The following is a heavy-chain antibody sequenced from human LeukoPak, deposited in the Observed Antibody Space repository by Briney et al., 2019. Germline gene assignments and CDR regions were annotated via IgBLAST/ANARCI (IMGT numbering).Heavy chain of an antibody. CDR2: INPNSGGT. D-gene: IGHD6-25*01. Sequence: ASVKVSCKASGYTFTGYYMHWVRQAPGQGLEWMGRINPNSGGTNYAQKFQGRVTMTRDASISTAYMELSRLRSDDTAVYYCARERGGNYYYYMDVWGKGTTVTVSS. J-gene: IGHJ6*03. CDR3: ARERGGNYYYYMDV. CDR1: GYTFTGYY. V-gene: IGHV1-2*06.